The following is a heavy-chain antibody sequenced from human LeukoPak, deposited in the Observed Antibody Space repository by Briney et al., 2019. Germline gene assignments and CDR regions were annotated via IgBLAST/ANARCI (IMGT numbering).Heavy chain of an antibody. CDR1: GGSIGSYS. J-gene: IGHJ5*02. CDR2: IFYSGIT. Sequence: PETLSLTCTVSGGSIGSYSWNWIRQPPGKGLEWIGYIFYSGITNYNPSLKSRVTISVDTSKKQFSLKLTSVTAADTAVYYCARDSGSYPHWFAPWGQGTLVTVSS. V-gene: IGHV4-59*01. D-gene: IGHD1-26*01. CDR3: ARDSGSYPHWFAP.